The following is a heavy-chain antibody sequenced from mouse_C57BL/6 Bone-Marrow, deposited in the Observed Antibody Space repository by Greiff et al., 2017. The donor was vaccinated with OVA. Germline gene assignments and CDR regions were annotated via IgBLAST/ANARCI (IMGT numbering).Heavy chain of an antibody. V-gene: IGHV6-3*01. J-gene: IGHJ3*01. D-gene: IGHD2-10*01. CDR1: GFTFSNYW. CDR2: IRLKSDNYAT. Sequence: EVKVEESGGGLVQPGGSMKLSCVASGFTFSNYWMNWVRQSPEQGLEWVAQIRLKSDNYATHYAESVKGRFTISRDDSKSSVYLQMNNLSAEDTGIYYCTEGTYYCNYVWFAYWGQGTLVTVSA. CDR3: TEGTYYCNYVWFAY.